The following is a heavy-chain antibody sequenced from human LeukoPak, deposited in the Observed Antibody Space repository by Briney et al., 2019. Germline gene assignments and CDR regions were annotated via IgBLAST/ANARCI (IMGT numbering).Heavy chain of an antibody. J-gene: IGHJ3*02. Sequence: PGGSLRLSCAASGFTVSSNYMSWVRQAPGKGLEWVSVIYSGGSTYYADSVKGRFTISRDNSKNTLYLQMNSLRAEDTAVYYCARDAPYSGSYGAFDIWGQGTMVTVSS. CDR2: IYSGGST. D-gene: IGHD1-26*01. CDR3: ARDAPYSGSYGAFDI. V-gene: IGHV3-66*01. CDR1: GFTVSSNY.